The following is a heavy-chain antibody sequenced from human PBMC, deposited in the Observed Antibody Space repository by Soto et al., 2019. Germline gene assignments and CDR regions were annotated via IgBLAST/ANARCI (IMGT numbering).Heavy chain of an antibody. V-gene: IGHV3-48*03. CDR2: ISSSGSTI. CDR3: ARDKAMIVVGYYYYGMGV. J-gene: IGHJ6*02. Sequence: GGSLRLSCAASGFTFSSYEMNWVRQAPGKGLEWVSYISSSGSTIYYTDSVKGRFTISRDNAKNSLYLQMNSLRAEDTAVYYCARDKAMIVVGYYYYGMGVWGQGTTVTVSS. D-gene: IGHD3-22*01. CDR1: GFTFSSYE.